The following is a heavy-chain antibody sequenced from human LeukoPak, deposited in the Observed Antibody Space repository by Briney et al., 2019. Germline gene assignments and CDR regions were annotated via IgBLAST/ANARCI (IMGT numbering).Heavy chain of an antibody. D-gene: IGHD3-22*01. Sequence: GRSLRLSCAASGFTFSSYTTHWVRQAPGKGLEWVAVISYDGSKKYYADSVKGRFTISRDNSKNTVYLQMNSLRAEDTAVFYCAGTYYFDSSIYYHDYWGQGTLVTVSS. CDR2: ISYDGSKK. J-gene: IGHJ4*02. V-gene: IGHV3-30*04. CDR3: AGTYYFDSSIYYHDY. CDR1: GFTFSSYT.